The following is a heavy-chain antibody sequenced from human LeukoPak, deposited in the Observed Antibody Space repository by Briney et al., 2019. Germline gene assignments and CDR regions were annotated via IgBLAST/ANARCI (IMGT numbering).Heavy chain of an antibody. CDR1: GFTFSSYG. CDR2: ISGSGGST. D-gene: IGHD6-13*01. V-gene: IGHV3-23*01. CDR3: ARELGIAASTFDY. J-gene: IGHJ4*02. Sequence: PGGSLRLSCAASGFTFSSYGMSWVRQAPGKGLEWVSAISGSGGSTYYADSVKGRFTISRDNAKNSLYLQMNSLRAEDTAVYYCARELGIAASTFDYWGQGTLVTVSS.